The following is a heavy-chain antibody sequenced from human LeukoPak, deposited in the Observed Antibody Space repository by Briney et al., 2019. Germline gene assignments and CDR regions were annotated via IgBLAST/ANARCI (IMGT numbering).Heavy chain of an antibody. V-gene: IGHV6-1*01. J-gene: IGHJ4*02. CDR1: GDSVSSNKAA. CDR2: TYYRSKWSN. D-gene: IGHD4-23*01. CDR3: AREADYGGKSAEFDF. Sequence: SQTLSLTCAISGDSVSSNKAAWTWIRQSPSRGLEWLGRTYYRSKWSNDYAVSVRSRITINPDTSKNQFSLHLTSVTPEDTAVYYCAREADYGGKSAEFDFWGQGTLVTVSS.